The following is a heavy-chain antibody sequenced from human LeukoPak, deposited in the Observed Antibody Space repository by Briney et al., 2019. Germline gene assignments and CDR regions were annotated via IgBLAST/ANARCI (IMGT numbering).Heavy chain of an antibody. Sequence: PSEPLTLTSTVSGGSISSSSYYWGWIRQPPGKRLERIGSIYYSGSTYYTPSLKSRVTISFDTSKNQFSLNLSSVTSADSAVYYCARLYYDSSGYYQICYFDYWGRGTLVTVSS. CDR1: GGSISSSSYY. J-gene: IGHJ4*02. V-gene: IGHV4-39*01. CDR3: ARLYYDSSGYYQICYFDY. CDR2: IYYSGST. D-gene: IGHD3-22*01.